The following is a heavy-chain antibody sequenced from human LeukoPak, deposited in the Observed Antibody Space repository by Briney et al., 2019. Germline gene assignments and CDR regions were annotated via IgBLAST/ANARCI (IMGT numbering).Heavy chain of an antibody. CDR1: GFTFSSYE. J-gene: IGHJ4*02. V-gene: IGHV3-48*03. CDR2: ISSSGSTI. D-gene: IGHD2-15*01. CDR3: ASRSPVVVVAGSTDY. Sequence: PGGSLRLSCAASGFTFSSYEMNWVRQAPGKGLEWVSYISSSGSTIYYADSVKGRFTISRDNAKNSLYLQMNSLRAEDTAVYYCASRSPVVVVAGSTDYWGQGTLVTVPS.